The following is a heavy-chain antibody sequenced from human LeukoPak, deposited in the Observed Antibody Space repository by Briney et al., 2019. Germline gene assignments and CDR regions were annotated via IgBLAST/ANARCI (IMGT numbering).Heavy chain of an antibody. J-gene: IGHJ4*02. Sequence: GRSLRLSCAASGFTFGSYAMHWVRQAPGKGLEWVAVISYDGSNKYYADSVKGRFTISRDNSKNTLYLQMNSLRAEDTAVYYCARGLWYSSSWYLDYWGQGTLVTVSS. CDR1: GFTFGSYA. CDR2: ISYDGSNK. CDR3: ARGLWYSSSWYLDY. D-gene: IGHD6-13*01. V-gene: IGHV3-30-3*01.